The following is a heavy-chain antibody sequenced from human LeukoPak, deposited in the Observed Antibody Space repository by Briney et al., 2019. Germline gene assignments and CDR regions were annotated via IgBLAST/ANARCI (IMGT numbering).Heavy chain of an antibody. D-gene: IGHD6-19*01. J-gene: IGHJ4*02. CDR2: ISWNSGSI. CDR1: GFTFDDYA. Sequence: GGSLRLSCAASGFTFDDYAMHWVRQAPGKGLEWVSGISWNSGSIGYADSVKGRFTISRDNSKNTLYLQMNSLRAEDTAVYYCAKLTGSSGWPYYFDYWGQGTLVTVSS. V-gene: IGHV3-9*01. CDR3: AKLTGSSGWPYYFDY.